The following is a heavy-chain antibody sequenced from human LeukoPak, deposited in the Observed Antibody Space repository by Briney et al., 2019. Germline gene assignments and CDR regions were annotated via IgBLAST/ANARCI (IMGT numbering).Heavy chain of an antibody. CDR2: IYYSGST. J-gene: IGHJ4*02. D-gene: IGHD5-18*01. V-gene: IGHV4-59*01. Sequence: SETLSLTCTVSGGSISSYYWSWIRQPPGKGLEWIGYIYYSGSTNYNPSLKSRVTISVDTSKNQFSLKLSSVTAADTAVYYCARQGYSYGYGPEGYFDYWGQGTLDTVSS. CDR1: GGSISSYY. CDR3: ARQGYSYGYGPEGYFDY.